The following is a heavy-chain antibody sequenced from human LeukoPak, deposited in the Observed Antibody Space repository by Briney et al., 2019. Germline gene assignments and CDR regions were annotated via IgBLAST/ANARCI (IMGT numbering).Heavy chain of an antibody. CDR1: GYSFTSYW. V-gene: IGHV5-10-1*01. CDR2: IDPSDSYT. Sequence: EALKISCKGSGYSFTSYWISWVRQMPGKGLEWMGRIDPSDSYTNYSPSFQGHVTISADKSISTAYLQWSSLKASDTAMYYCASATDSSGYYLLDYWGQGTLVTVSS. D-gene: IGHD3-22*01. J-gene: IGHJ4*02. CDR3: ASATDSSGYYLLDY.